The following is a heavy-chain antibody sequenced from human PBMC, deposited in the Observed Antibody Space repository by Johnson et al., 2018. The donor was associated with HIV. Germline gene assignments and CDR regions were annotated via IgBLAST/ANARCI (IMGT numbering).Heavy chain of an antibody. D-gene: IGHD5-18*01. J-gene: IGHJ3*02. CDR2: ISWNSGSI. Sequence: VQLVESGGGLVQPGGSLRLSCAASGFTFSSYWMSWVRQAPGKGLEWVSGISWNSGSIGYADSVKGRFTISRDNAKNSLYLQMNSLRVEDTALYYCARAYSYGAFDIWGQGTMVTVSS. V-gene: IGHV3-20*04. CDR3: ARAYSYGAFDI. CDR1: GFTFSSYW.